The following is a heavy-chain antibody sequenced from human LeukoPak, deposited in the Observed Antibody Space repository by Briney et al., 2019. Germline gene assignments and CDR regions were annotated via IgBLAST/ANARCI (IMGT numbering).Heavy chain of an antibody. D-gene: IGHD2-21*01. CDR2: MLYSGST. V-gene: IGHV4-39*02. J-gene: IGHJ4*02. Sequence: SETLSLTCTVSGGSIISSNHYWGWVRQPPGKGLEWIGSMLYSGSTYYVPSLRSRVTISVATSSNHFSLKLSSVTAADTAVYYCARHVVESGDPAYFDYWGQGTLVTVSS. CDR3: ARHVVESGDPAYFDY. CDR1: GGSIISSNHY.